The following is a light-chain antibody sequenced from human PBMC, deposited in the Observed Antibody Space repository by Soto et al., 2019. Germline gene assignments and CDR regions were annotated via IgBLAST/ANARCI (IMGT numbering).Light chain of an antibody. V-gene: IGKV1D-12*01. CDR3: QQSDTFPAS. Sequence: DIQMTQSPSSVSASVGDRVTITYRASQGIRSWLAWYQQRPGKDPKLLISAASSLQSALPSRCSRSGSRTDFTLTTSSLQPDDFATYYCQQSDTFPASFGGGTKVEIK. J-gene: IGKJ4*01. CDR1: QGIRSW. CDR2: AAS.